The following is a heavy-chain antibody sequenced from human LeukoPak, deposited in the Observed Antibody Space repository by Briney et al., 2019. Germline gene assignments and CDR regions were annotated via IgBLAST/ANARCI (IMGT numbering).Heavy chain of an antibody. Sequence: SDTLSLTCAVYGGSFSAYYWSWIRQPPGKGLEWIGEINYSGSTKYLPSLKSRVTISVDTSKTQFSLTLSSVTAADTAVYYCARELTGTTTFDHWGQGTLVTVSS. D-gene: IGHD1/OR15-1a*01. J-gene: IGHJ4*02. CDR1: GGSFSAYY. CDR3: ARELTGTTTFDH. CDR2: INYSGST. V-gene: IGHV4-34*01.